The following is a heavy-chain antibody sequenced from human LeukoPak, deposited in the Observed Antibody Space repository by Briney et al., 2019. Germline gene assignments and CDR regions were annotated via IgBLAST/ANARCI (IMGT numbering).Heavy chain of an antibody. CDR3: ARGGVGYYYMDV. J-gene: IGHJ6*03. CDR2: IYKSGST. CDR1: DGSISTHY. D-gene: IGHD3-16*01. Sequence: PSQTLSLTCSVSDGSISTHYWTWIRQPPGEGLEWIGYIYKSGSTKYNPFLKSRVSFSLDTTKNQLCLKLTSVTAADTAVYYCARGGVGYYYMDVWGKGTTVIVSS. V-gene: IGHV4-59*11.